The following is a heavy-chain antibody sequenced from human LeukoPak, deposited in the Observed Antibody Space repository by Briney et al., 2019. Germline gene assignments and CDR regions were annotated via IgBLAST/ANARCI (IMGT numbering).Heavy chain of an antibody. V-gene: IGHV3-30*02. Sequence: GGSLRLSCAASGFTFSSYGMHWVRQAPGKGLEWVAFMRYDGSNKYYADSVKGRFTISRDNSKNTLYLQMNSLRAEDTAVYYCAKDRHIYCSSTSCYTGDYWGQGTLVTVSS. CDR2: MRYDGSNK. J-gene: IGHJ4*02. CDR1: GFTFSSYG. CDR3: AKDRHIYCSSTSCYTGDY. D-gene: IGHD2-2*02.